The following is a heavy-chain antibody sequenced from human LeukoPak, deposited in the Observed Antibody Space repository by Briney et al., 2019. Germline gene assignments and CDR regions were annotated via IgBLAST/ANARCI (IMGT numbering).Heavy chain of an antibody. CDR1: GYTFTSYG. CDR3: ARDLYSSSWRYYYGMDV. J-gene: IGHJ6*02. V-gene: IGHV1-18*01. D-gene: IGHD6-13*01. CDR2: ISAYNGNT. Sequence: ASVKVSCKASGYTFTSYGISWVRQAPGQGLEWMGWISAYNGNTNYAQKLQGRVTMTTDTSTSTAYMELRSLRSDDTAVYYCARDLYSSSWRYYYGMDVWGQGTTVTVSS.